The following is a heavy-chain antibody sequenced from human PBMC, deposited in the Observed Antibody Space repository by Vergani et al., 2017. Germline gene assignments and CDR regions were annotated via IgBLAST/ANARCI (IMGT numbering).Heavy chain of an antibody. CDR3: ASRGYYYDSSGYFKHYYFDY. V-gene: IGHV3-11*01. J-gene: IGHJ4*02. D-gene: IGHD3-22*01. CDR2: ISSSGSTI. Sequence: QVQLVESGGGLVKPGGSLRLSCAASGFTFSDYYMSWIRQAPGKGLEWVSYISSSGSTIYYADFVKGRFTISRDNAKNSLYLQMNSLRAEDTAVYYGASRGYYYDSSGYFKHYYFDYWGQGTLVTVSS. CDR1: GFTFSDYY.